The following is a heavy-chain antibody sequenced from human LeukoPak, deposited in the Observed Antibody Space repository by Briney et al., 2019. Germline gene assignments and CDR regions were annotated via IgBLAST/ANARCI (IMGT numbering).Heavy chain of an antibody. CDR2: ISSSSSTI. V-gene: IGHV3-48*01. D-gene: IGHD3-16*02. J-gene: IGHJ5*02. Sequence: GGSLRLSCAASGSTFSSFGMNWVRQAPGKGLEWVSYISSSSSTIYYADSVKGRFTISRDNAKNSLYLQMNSLRAEDTAVYYCARTLGDYVWGGYRLRRFDPWGQGTLVTVSS. CDR3: ARTLGDYVWGGYRLRRFDP. CDR1: GSTFSSFG.